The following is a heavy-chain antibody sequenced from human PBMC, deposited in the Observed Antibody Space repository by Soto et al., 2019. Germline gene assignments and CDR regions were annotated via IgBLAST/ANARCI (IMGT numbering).Heavy chain of an antibody. CDR1: WLSLSTRGVG. CDR2: IYWDDYK. CDR3: AHSTSDTSRGWFLH. J-gene: IGHJ5*02. D-gene: IGHD2-2*01. V-gene: IGHV2-5*02. Sequence: QITLKETGPTLVKPTQTLTVTCTLSWLSLSTRGVGVGWIRQPPGKALEWLALIYWDDYKPYSRSLKSRHNVTKDTSKNQVVLTMTNIDPLDTGTYYFAHSTSDTSRGWFLHWGQGTPGTVSS.